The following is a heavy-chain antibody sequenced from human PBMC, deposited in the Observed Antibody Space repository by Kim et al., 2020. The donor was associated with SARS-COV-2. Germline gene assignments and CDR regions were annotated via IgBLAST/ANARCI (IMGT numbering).Heavy chain of an antibody. V-gene: IGHV1-2*06. CDR1: GYTFTGYY. Sequence: ASVKVSCKASGYTFTGYYMHWVRQAPGQGLEWMGRINPNSGGTNYAQKFQGRVTMTRDTSISTAYMELSRLRSDDTAVYYCASGGERPYCTNGVCYRPNYYYGMDVWGQGTTVTVSS. D-gene: IGHD2-8*01. CDR2: INPNSGGT. CDR3: ASGGERPYCTNGVCYRPNYYYGMDV. J-gene: IGHJ6*02.